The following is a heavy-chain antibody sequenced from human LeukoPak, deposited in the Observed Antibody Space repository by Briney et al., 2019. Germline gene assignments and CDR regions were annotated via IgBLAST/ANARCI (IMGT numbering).Heavy chain of an antibody. V-gene: IGHV3-23*01. CDR2: ISGSGGNT. J-gene: IGHJ6*03. CDR1: GFTFSSHA. Sequence: GGTLRLSCAASGFTFSSHALSWVRQTPGKGLEWVSGISGSGGNTFYADSVKGRFTISRDNAKNSLFLQMNSLRAEDTAVYYCARVLRYCSGGNCYSGGLGYMDVWGKGTTVTISS. CDR3: ARVLRYCSGGNCYSGGLGYMDV. D-gene: IGHD2-15*01.